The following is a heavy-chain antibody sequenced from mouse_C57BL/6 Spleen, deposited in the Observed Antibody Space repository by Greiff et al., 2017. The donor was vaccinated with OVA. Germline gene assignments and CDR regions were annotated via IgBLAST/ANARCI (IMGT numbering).Heavy chain of an antibody. CDR2: IYPGDGDT. J-gene: IGHJ4*01. D-gene: IGHD1-1*01. CDR1: GYAFSSSW. Sequence: QVQLKESGPELVKPGASVKISCKASGYAFSSSWMNWVKQRPGKGLEWIGRIYPGDGDTNYNGKFKGKATLTADKSSSTAYMQLSSLTSEDSAVYFCARSFDYGGGDYYAMDYWGQGTSVTVSS. V-gene: IGHV1-82*01. CDR3: ARSFDYGGGDYYAMDY.